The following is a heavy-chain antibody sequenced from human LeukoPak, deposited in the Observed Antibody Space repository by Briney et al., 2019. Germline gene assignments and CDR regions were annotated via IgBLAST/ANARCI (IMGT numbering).Heavy chain of an antibody. CDR1: GGSFSGYY. CDR2: INHSGST. V-gene: IGHV4-34*01. D-gene: IGHD2-21*02. Sequence: PSETLSLTCAVYGGSFSGYYWSWIRQPPVKGLEWIGEINHSGSTNYNPSLKSRVTISVDTSKNQFSLKLSSVTAADTAVYYCARPMTYYYYGMDVWGQGTTVTVSS. J-gene: IGHJ6*02. CDR3: ARPMTYYYYGMDV.